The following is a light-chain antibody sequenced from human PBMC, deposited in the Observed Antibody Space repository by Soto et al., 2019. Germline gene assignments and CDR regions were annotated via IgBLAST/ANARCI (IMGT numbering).Light chain of an antibody. J-gene: IGKJ2*01. CDR3: QQYNDWPPMYT. V-gene: IGKV3-15*01. CDR2: GAS. CDR1: QSVSNN. Sequence: EIVMTQSPATLSASPGERATLSCRASQSVSNNLAWYQQKPGQPPRLLIYGASTRATDILAKFSGSGSGTEFTLTISSLQSEDFAVYYCQQYNDWPPMYTFGQGTKLEI.